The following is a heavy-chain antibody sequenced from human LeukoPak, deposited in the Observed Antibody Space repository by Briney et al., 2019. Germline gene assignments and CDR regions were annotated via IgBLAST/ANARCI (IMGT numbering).Heavy chain of an antibody. CDR1: GFTVSSNY. CDR2: IYSGGGT. Sequence: GGSLRLSCAASGFTVSSNYMSWVRQAPGKGLEWVSVIYSGGGTYYADSVKGRFTISRDNAKNSLYLQMNSLRAEDTAVYYCARDRDVPAIGMDVWGQGTTVTVSS. J-gene: IGHJ6*02. V-gene: IGHV3-66*01. CDR3: ARDRDVPAIGMDV.